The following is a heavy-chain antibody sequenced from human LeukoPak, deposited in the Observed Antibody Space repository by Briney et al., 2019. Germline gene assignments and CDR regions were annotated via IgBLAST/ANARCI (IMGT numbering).Heavy chain of an antibody. CDR2: INPSGGST. J-gene: IGHJ6*02. D-gene: IGHD6-25*01. Sequence: ASVKVSCKASGYTFTSYYMHWVRQAPGQGLEWMGIINPSGGSTNYAQKLQGRVTMTRDTSTSTVYMDLSSLRSEDTAVYYCARDRLEDYYYYGMDVWGQGTTVTVSS. CDR1: GYTFTSYY. V-gene: IGHV1-46*01. CDR3: ARDRLEDYYYYGMDV.